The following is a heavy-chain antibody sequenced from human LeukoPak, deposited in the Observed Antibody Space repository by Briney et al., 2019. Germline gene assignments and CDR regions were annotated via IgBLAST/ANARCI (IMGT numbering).Heavy chain of an antibody. CDR2: ISSSSSYI. V-gene: IGHV3-21*01. J-gene: IGHJ4*02. CDR1: GFTFSNYS. D-gene: IGHD4-17*01. Sequence: PGGSLRLSCAASGFTFSNYSMNWVRQAPGKGLEWVSSISSSSSYIYYADSVKGRFTISRDNANNSLYLQMNSLSADDTAVYYCARDGTNGDFDNWGQGTLVTVSS. CDR3: ARDGTNGDFDN.